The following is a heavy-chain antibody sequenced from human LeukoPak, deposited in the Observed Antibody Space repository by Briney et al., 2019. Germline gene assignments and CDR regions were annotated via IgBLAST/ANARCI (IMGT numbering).Heavy chain of an antibody. CDR2: ISGSGGST. D-gene: IGHD3-22*01. CDR3: AKTKYYYDSSGYYGPYFDY. J-gene: IGHJ4*02. CDR1: GFTFSSYA. Sequence: GGSLRLSCAASGFTFSSYAMSWVRQAPGKGLEWVSAISGSGGSTYYADSVKGRFTISRDNSKNTLYLQMNSLRAEDTAVYYCAKTKYYYDSSGYYGPYFDYWGQGTLVTVSS. V-gene: IGHV3-23*01.